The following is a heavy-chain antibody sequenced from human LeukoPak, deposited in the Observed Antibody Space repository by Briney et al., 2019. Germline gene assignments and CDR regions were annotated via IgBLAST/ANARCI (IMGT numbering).Heavy chain of an antibody. CDR1: GFTFSSYE. CDR3: AELGITMIGGV. Sequence: PGGSLGLSCAASGFTFSSYEMNWVRQAAGKGLAGVSYISCSGSTYYYPDSLKGRFTLSRDNAKHQLSLQMNNLGAEDTAVYNCAELGITMIGGVWGKGATVTISS. V-gene: IGHV3-48*03. D-gene: IGHD3-10*02. CDR2: ISCSGSTY. J-gene: IGHJ6*04.